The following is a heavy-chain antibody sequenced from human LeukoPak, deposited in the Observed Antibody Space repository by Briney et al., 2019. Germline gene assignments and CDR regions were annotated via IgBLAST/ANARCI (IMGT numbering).Heavy chain of an antibody. Sequence: GGSLRLSCVTSGFSLTDAYMGWVRQAPGKGLEWVSVIYSGGSTYYADSVKGRFTISRDNSKNTLYLQMNSLRAEDTAVYYCAREHVLRYFDSLGNAFDIWGQGTMVTVSS. CDR1: GFSLTDAY. CDR3: AREHVLRYFDSLGNAFDI. CDR2: IYSGGST. D-gene: IGHD3-9*01. J-gene: IGHJ3*02. V-gene: IGHV3-66*01.